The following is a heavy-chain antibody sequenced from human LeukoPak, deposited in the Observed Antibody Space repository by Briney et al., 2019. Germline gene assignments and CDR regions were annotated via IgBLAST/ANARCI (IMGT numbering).Heavy chain of an antibody. V-gene: IGHV3-7*03. CDR3: ARDQYDTWSRRGDFDS. Sequence: GGSLRLSFVASGFTFGKYWMSWVRQAPGKGLEGVANIKLDGSEKNYVDSVKGRFTISRDNTKNSLYLQMNSLRAEDTAVFYCARDQYDTWSRRGDFDSWGQGTLVIVSS. CDR1: GFTFGKYW. J-gene: IGHJ4*02. CDR2: IKLDGSEK. D-gene: IGHD3-3*01.